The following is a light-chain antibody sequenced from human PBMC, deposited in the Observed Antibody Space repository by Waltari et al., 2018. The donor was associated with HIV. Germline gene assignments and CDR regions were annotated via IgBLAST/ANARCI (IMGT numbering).Light chain of an antibody. V-gene: IGLV3-10*01. CDR1: ALPTKY. J-gene: IGLJ3*02. CDR2: EDS. Sequence: SAELTQPPSASVSPGQTARTTCSADALPTKYAYWYQQKTGQAPVLVIYEDSKRPTVIPERFSGSSAGTMATLTINEAQVEDEADYYCYSTDSSGSRWVFGGGTKLTVL. CDR3: YSTDSSGSRWV.